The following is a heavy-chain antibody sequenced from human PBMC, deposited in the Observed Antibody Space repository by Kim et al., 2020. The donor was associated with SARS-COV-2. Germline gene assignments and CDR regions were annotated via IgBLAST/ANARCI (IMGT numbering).Heavy chain of an antibody. CDR3: ASWGGTVLLASYYFDY. Sequence: SETLSLTCTVSGGSISSSSYYWGWIRQPPGKGLEWIGSIYYSGSTYYNPSLKSRVTISVDTSKNQFSLKLSSVTAADTAVYYCASWGGTVLLASYYFDYWGQGTLVTVSS. J-gene: IGHJ4*02. CDR1: GGSISSSSYY. CDR2: IYYSGST. V-gene: IGHV4-39*01. D-gene: IGHD3-16*01.